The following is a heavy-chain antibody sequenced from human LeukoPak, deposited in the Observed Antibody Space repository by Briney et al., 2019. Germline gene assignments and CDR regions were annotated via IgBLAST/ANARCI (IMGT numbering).Heavy chain of an antibody. CDR2: ISGSGGST. D-gene: IGHD5-24*01. Sequence: PGGSLRLSCAASGFTFSSYAMSWVRQTPGEGLEWVSAISGSGGSTYYADSVKGRFTISRDNSKSTLYLQMNSLRAEDTAVYYCARVSMATIIWYYFDYWGQGTLVTVSS. J-gene: IGHJ4*02. V-gene: IGHV3-23*01. CDR1: GFTFSSYA. CDR3: ARVSMATIIWYYFDY.